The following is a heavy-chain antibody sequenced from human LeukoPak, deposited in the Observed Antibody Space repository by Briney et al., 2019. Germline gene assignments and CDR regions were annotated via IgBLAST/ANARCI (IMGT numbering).Heavy chain of an antibody. J-gene: IGHJ5*02. CDR3: ARSQGYYDFWSGYLWFDP. D-gene: IGHD3-3*01. CDR1: GGSISSYY. CDR2: IYYSRST. V-gene: IGHV4-59*01. Sequence: PSETLSLTCTVSGGSISSYYWSWIRQPPGKGLEWIGYIYYSRSTNYNPSLKSRVTISVDTSKNQFSLKLSSVTAADTAVYYCARSQGYYDFWSGYLWFDPWGQGTLVTVSS.